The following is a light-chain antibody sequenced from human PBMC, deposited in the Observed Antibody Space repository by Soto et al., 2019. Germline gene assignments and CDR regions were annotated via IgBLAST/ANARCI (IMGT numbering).Light chain of an antibody. V-gene: IGKV1-5*03. Sequence: DIQMTQSPSSLSASVGDRVTVTCRASQSISSWVAWYQQKPGKAPKLVIYQASTLETGVPSRFSGSGSGTEVTLTISSLQPDDFAIYYCQQHGLYSWTFGQGTKVEVK. CDR2: QAS. CDR3: QQHGLYSWT. J-gene: IGKJ1*01. CDR1: QSISSW.